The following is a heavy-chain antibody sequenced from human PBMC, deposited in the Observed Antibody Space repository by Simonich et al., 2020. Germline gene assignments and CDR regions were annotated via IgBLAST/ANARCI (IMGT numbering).Heavy chain of an antibody. J-gene: IGHJ2*01. D-gene: IGHD6-13*01. Sequence: QVQRVQSGAEVKKPGASVKVYCKASGYTVTGYNMHWVPQAAGQGLAWTGWFDPNTGCNNIAQEFHGRGTMSRDTSISTAYMELGRLRSDDTAVYYCARGGVRSSSWYWYFDLWGRGTLVTVSS. CDR1: GYTVTGYN. V-gene: IGHV1-2*02. CDR3: ARGGVRSSSWYWYFDL. CDR2: FDPNTGCN.